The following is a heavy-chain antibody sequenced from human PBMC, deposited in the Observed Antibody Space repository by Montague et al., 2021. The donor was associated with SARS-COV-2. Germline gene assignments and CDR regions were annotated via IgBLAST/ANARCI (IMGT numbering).Heavy chain of an antibody. CDR3: ARHRNYGDHSLDNWFHP. D-gene: IGHD4-17*01. CDR1: GDSTSCPNCY. V-gene: IGHV4-39*01. Sequence: SETLSLTCTVSGDSTSCPNCYWGWIRQPPGKGLDWIGTIYNSGTTYYNPSLKSRLTISIDTSKNQFSLKLSSVTAADTAVYYRARHRNYGDHSLDNWFHPWGQGTLVTVSS. J-gene: IGHJ5*02. CDR2: IYNSGTT.